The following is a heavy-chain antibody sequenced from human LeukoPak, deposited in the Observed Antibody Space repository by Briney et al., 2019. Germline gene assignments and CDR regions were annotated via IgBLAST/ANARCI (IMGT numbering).Heavy chain of an antibody. CDR2: FYYNGNA. V-gene: IGHV4-59*01. CDR3: ARGVDYNSYFFDS. CDR1: SGSISTYY. D-gene: IGHD4-11*01. J-gene: IGHJ4*01. Sequence: PSETLSLTSTVSSGSISTYYWTWIRQPVGKGLEWIGYFYYNGNANYNPSLKGRVTVSTDSSKNQVSLKLRSVTAADTAVYYCARGVDYNSYFFDSWGQGTLVTVSS.